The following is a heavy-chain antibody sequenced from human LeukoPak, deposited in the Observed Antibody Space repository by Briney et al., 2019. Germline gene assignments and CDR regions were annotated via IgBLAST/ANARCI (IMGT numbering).Heavy chain of an antibody. CDR3: AREEPKHRQGIDY. J-gene: IGHJ4*02. V-gene: IGHV4-61*08. Sequence: PSETLSLTCTVSGGSISSGDYYWSWIRQPPGKGLEWIGYIYYSGSTNYNPSLKSRVTISVDTSKNQFSLKLSSVTAADTAVYYCAREEPKHRQGIDYWGQGTLVTVSS. D-gene: IGHD1-14*01. CDR1: GGSISSGDYY. CDR2: IYYSGST.